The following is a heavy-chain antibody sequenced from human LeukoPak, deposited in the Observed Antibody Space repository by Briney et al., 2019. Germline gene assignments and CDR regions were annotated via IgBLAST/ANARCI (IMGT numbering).Heavy chain of an antibody. V-gene: IGHV4-4*07. CDR2: IYTSGSA. D-gene: IGHD6-13*01. CDR1: GGSISSYY. J-gene: IGHJ3*02. CDR3: ARAAAADAFDI. Sequence: PSETLSLTCTVSGGSISSYYWSWIRQPAGKGLDWIGRIYTSGSANYNPSLKSRVSISVDKSTNQFSLKLSSVPAADTAVYYCARAAAADAFDIWGQGTLVTVSS.